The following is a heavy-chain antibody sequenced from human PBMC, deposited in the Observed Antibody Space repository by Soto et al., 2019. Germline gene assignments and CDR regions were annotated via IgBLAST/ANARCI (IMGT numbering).Heavy chain of an antibody. CDR2: ISGSGGST. D-gene: IGHD4-17*01. V-gene: IGHV3-23*01. CDR3: AKSNYGGNSY. J-gene: IGHJ4*02. CDR1: GFTFSTYA. Sequence: LLESGGGLVQPGGSLRLSCAASGFTFSTYAMSWVRQAPGKGVECVSAISGSGGSTYYADSVKGRFTISRDNSKNTLYLQMNSLRAEDTAVYYCAKSNYGGNSYWGQGTLVTVSS.